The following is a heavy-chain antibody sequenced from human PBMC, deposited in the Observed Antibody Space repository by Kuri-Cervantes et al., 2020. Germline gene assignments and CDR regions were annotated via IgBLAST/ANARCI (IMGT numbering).Heavy chain of an antibody. Sequence: SVKVSCKASGGTFSSYAISWVRQAPGQGLEWMGGIIPIFGTANYAQKLQGRVTMTTDTSTSTAYMELRSLRSDDTAVYYCARVEEGWEPLVFDYWGQGTLVTVSS. V-gene: IGHV1-69*05. CDR1: GGTFSSYA. D-gene: IGHD1-26*01. CDR3: ARVEEGWEPLVFDY. CDR2: IIPIFGTA. J-gene: IGHJ4*02.